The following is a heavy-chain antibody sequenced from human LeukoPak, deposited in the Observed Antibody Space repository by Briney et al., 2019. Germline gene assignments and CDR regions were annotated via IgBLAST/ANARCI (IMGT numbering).Heavy chain of an antibody. Sequence: GGSLRLSCAASGFTFSSYWMSWVRQAPGKGLEWVANIKQDGSEKYYVDSVKGRFTISRDNAKNSLYLQMNSLRAEDPAVYYCARNFGVVRPYVDYWGQGTLVTVSS. CDR3: ARNFGVVRPYVDY. CDR1: GFTFSSYW. V-gene: IGHV3-7*01. J-gene: IGHJ4*02. CDR2: IKQDGSEK. D-gene: IGHD3-3*01.